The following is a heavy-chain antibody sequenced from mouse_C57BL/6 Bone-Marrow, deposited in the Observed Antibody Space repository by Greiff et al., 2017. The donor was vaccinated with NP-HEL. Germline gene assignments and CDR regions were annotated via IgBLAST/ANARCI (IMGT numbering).Heavy chain of an antibody. CDR3: ARIDDGRGDY. V-gene: IGHV1-82*01. Sequence: QVQLQQSGPELVKPGASVKISCKASGYAFSSSWMNWVKQRPGKGLEWIGRIYPGDGDTNYNGKFKGKATLTADKSSSTAYMQLSSLTSEDSAVYFCARIDDGRGDYWGQGTTLTVSS. J-gene: IGHJ2*01. CDR2: IYPGDGDT. D-gene: IGHD2-3*01. CDR1: GYAFSSSW.